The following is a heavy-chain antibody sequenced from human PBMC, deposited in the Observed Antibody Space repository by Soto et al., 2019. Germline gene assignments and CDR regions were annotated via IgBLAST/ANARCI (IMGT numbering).Heavy chain of an antibody. J-gene: IGHJ6*02. CDR3: AREVGTFNYYDGMDV. D-gene: IGHD2-21*02. Sequence: QVQLVESGGGVVQPGRSLRLYCAASGLTFSGDTMHWVRQAPGKGLEWVTVISYDGSNKYYANSVKGRFTVSRDNSKNSMYLQMNSLRGEDTAVYYCAREVGTFNYYDGMDVWGQGTTVTVSS. V-gene: IGHV3-30-3*01. CDR1: GLTFSGDT. CDR2: ISYDGSNK.